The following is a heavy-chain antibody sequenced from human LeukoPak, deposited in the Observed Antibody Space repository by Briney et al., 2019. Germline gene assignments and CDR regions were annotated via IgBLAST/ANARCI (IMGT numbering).Heavy chain of an antibody. CDR1: GGSISSYY. V-gene: IGHV4-34*01. CDR3: ARGGYSSGFCGRSKLCPYYFDY. CDR2: INHSGST. J-gene: IGHJ4*02. D-gene: IGHD2-15*01. Sequence: SETLSLTCTVSGGSISSYYWSWIRQPPGKGLEWIGEINHSGSTNYNPSLKSRVTISVDTSKNQFSLKLSSVTAADTAVYYCARGGYSSGFCGRSKLCPYYFDYWGQGTLVTVSS.